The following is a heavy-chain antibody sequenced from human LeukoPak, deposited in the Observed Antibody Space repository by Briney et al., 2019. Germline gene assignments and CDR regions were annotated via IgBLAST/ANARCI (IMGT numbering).Heavy chain of an antibody. J-gene: IGHJ6*02. D-gene: IGHD3-3*01. CDR1: GYTLTSYD. CDR3: ARGSPLHYDFWSGYYKDYYYYYGMDV. CDR2: MNPNSGNT. Sequence: GASVKVSCKASGYTLTSYDINWVRQATGQGLEWMGWMNPNSGNTGYAQKFQGRVTMTRNTSISTAYMELSSLRSEDTAVYYCARGSPLHYDFWSGYYKDYYYYYGMDVWGQGTTVTVSS. V-gene: IGHV1-8*01.